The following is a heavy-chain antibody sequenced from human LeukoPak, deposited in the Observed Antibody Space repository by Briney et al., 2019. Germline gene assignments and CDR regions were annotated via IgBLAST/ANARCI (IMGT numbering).Heavy chain of an antibody. CDR2: INPNSGGT. Sequence: ASVKVSCKASGYTFTGYYMHWVRQAPGQGLEWMGWINPNSGGTNYAQKFQGRVTMTRDTSISTAYMELSRLRSDDTAVYYCARDRFGGSVSPPYNWFDPWGQGTLVTVSS. D-gene: IGHD3-10*01. CDR3: ARDRFGGSVSPPYNWFDP. CDR1: GYTFTGYY. J-gene: IGHJ5*02. V-gene: IGHV1-2*02.